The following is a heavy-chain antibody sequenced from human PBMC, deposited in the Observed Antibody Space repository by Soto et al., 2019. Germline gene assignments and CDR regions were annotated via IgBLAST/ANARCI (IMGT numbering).Heavy chain of an antibody. J-gene: IGHJ6*02. V-gene: IGHV4-59*01. D-gene: IGHD2-2*01. CDR1: SGSIGIYY. Sequence: LVIKPLTWTVSSGSIGIYYWRWIRPPPGKGLESIGYIYYSGSTNYNPSLKSRVTISVDTSKNQFSLKLSSVTAADTAVYYCARATTPEYCSSTSCYYYYGMDCWGQGTTVTFSS. CDR2: IYYSGST. CDR3: ARATTPEYCSSTSCYYYYGMDC.